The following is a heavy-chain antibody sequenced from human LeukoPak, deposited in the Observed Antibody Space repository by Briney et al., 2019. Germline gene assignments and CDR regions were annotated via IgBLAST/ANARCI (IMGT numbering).Heavy chain of an antibody. Sequence: SETLSLTCTVSGGSISSSSYYWGWIRQPPGKGLEWIGSIYYSGSTYYNPSLKSRVTISVDTSKNQFSLKLSSVTAADTAVYYCARHRTYSSRGIDYWGQGTLVTVSS. J-gene: IGHJ4*02. D-gene: IGHD6-13*01. V-gene: IGHV4-39*01. CDR1: GGSISSSSYY. CDR2: IYYSGST. CDR3: ARHRTYSSRGIDY.